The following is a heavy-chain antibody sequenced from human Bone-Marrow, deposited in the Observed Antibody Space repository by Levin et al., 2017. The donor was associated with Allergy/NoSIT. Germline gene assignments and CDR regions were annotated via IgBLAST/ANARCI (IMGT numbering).Heavy chain of an antibody. V-gene: IGHV3-23*01. CDR2: ISGSGSKT. CDR3: AKDRGLLWFGELED. D-gene: IGHD3-10*01. Sequence: PGGSLRLSCAASGFSFSFFAMSWVRQAPGKGLEWVSGISGSGSKTYYGDSVKGRFTISKDSSKNTLLLQMNSLRAEDTAVYFCAKDRGLLWFGELEDWGKGTLVTVSA. CDR1: GFSFSFFA. J-gene: IGHJ4*02.